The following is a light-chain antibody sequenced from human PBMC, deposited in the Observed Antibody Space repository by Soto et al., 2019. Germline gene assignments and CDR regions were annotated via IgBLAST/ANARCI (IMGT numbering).Light chain of an antibody. CDR2: DNR. J-gene: IGLJ3*02. CDR1: SSNIGAGHD. V-gene: IGLV1-40*01. CDR3: QSYDSSLSGSV. Sequence: QAVVTQPPSVSGAPGQRVTISCTGSSSNIGAGHDVNWYQQLPGTAPKLLIYDNRNRPSGVPDRFSGSKSGTSASLAITGLQADDEADYYCQSYDSSLSGSVFGGGTKLTVL.